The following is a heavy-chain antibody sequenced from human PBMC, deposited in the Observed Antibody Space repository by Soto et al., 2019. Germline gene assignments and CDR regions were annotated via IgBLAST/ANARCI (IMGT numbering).Heavy chain of an antibody. CDR2: MGYNGFT. Sequence: QVQLQESGPGLVKPSETLSLTCTISGGPMNNYYCSWFRQPRGQGLEWIGYMGYNGFTRYNPSLRSRVAISLDTAKNQFSLNLSSVTAADTSLYYCASQGFGELHGLVDVWGQGITVTVSS. CDR3: ASQGFGELHGLVDV. J-gene: IGHJ6*02. V-gene: IGHV4-59*08. CDR1: GGPMNNYY. D-gene: IGHD3-10*01.